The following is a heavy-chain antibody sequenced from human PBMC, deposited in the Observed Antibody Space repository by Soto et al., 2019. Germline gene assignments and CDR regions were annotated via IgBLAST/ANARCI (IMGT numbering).Heavy chain of an antibody. J-gene: IGHJ4*02. D-gene: IGHD6-19*01. Sequence: ASVKVSCKAGGYTFSDYYMHWVRQAPGQGLEWVGIINPSGGSTTYAEKFQGRVTMTRDTSTSTVYMELSGLRSEDTAVYYCARDISTGWDYWGQGTLVTVSS. V-gene: IGHV1-46*01. CDR2: INPSGGST. CDR1: GYTFSDYY. CDR3: ARDISTGWDY.